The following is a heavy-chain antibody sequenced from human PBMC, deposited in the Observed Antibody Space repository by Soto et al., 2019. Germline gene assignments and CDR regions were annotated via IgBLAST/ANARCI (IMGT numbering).Heavy chain of an antibody. CDR3: ARQSESTGYFYGWFYP. Sequence: QVQLQESGPGLVRPSQTLSLTCTVSGGSINSRGYYWTWIRQHPGKGLEWIGNIYYSGSIHFNPSLKSRLTMLVDTSENQFSLKLTSVTAADTAGYYCARQSESTGYFYGWFYPWGQGTLVTVSS. J-gene: IGHJ5*02. V-gene: IGHV4-31*03. D-gene: IGHD3-9*01. CDR2: IYYSGSI. CDR1: GGSINSRGYY.